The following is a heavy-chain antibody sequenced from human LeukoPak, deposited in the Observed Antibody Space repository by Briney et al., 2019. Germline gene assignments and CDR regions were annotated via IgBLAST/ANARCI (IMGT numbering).Heavy chain of an antibody. J-gene: IGHJ3*02. V-gene: IGHV1-18*01. CDR2: ITTYNGNT. D-gene: IGHD2-8*01. CDR1: GYTFTTYG. Sequence: ASMKVSCKASGYTFTTYGISWVRQAPGQGLEWMGWITTYNGNTNYAQKLQGRVTMTTDTSTSTAYMELRSLRSDDTAVYYCARDRRMDAFDIWGQGTMVTVSS. CDR3: ARDRRMDAFDI.